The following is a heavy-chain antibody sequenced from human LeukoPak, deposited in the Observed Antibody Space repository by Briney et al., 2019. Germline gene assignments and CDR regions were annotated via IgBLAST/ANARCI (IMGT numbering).Heavy chain of an antibody. J-gene: IGHJ6*02. CDR3: ARERIAAAGYYYYGMDV. CDR2: IYSGGST. CDR1: GFTVSSNY. D-gene: IGHD6-13*01. V-gene: IGHV3-53*01. Sequence: GGSLRLSCAASGFTVSSNYMSWVRQAPGKGLGWVSVIYSGGSTYYADSVKGRFTISRDNSKNTLYLQMNSLRAEDTAVYYCARERIAAAGYYYYGMDVWGQGTTVTVSS.